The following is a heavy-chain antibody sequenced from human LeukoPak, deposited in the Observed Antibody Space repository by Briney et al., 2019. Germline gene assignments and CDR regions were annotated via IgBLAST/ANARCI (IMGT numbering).Heavy chain of an antibody. J-gene: IGHJ6*02. CDR3: ARDYGLETRYYYGMDV. D-gene: IGHD6-19*01. CDR2: IYYSGST. Sequence: SETLSLTSTVSGGSISSYYWSWIRQPPGQGLEGMGYIYYSGSTNYNPSLKSRVTISVDTSKNQFSLKLSSVTAADTAVYYCARDYGLETRYYYGMDVWGQGTTVTVSS. CDR1: GGSISSYY. V-gene: IGHV4-59*01.